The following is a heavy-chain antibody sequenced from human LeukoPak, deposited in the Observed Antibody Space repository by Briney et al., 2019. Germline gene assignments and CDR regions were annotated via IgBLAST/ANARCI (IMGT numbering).Heavy chain of an antibody. D-gene: IGHD3-3*01. CDR1: GYTFTGYY. Sequence: GASVKVSCKASGYTFTGYYMHWVRQAPGQGLEWMGWINPNSGGTNYAQKFQGRVTMTRDTSISTAYMELSRLRSDDTAVYYCARDGVRFLEWLLDYYYYYMDVWGKGTTVTVSS. CDR2: INPNSGGT. J-gene: IGHJ6*03. V-gene: IGHV1-2*02. CDR3: ARDGVRFLEWLLDYYYYYMDV.